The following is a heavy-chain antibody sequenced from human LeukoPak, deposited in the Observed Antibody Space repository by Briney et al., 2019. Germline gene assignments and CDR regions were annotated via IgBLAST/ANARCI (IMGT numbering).Heavy chain of an antibody. V-gene: IGHV4-30-2*01. Sequence: SSETLSLTCTVSGGSISSGGYYWSWIRQPPGKGLEWIGYIYHSGSTYYNPSLKSRVTISVDRSKNQFSLKLSSVTAADTAVYYCAREKGGYVDYWGQGTLVTVSS. D-gene: IGHD2-15*01. CDR1: GGSISSGGYY. CDR3: AREKGGYVDY. CDR2: IYHSGST. J-gene: IGHJ4*02.